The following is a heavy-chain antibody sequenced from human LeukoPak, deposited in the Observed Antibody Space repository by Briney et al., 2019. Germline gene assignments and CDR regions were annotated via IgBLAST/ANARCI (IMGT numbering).Heavy chain of an antibody. Sequence: ASVKVSCKASGYTFTGYYMHWVRQAPGQGLERMGWINPNSGGTNYAQKFQGRVTMTRDTSTSTAYMELSRLRSDDTAVYYCARTTYGDYEVELDYWGQGTLVTVSS. D-gene: IGHD4-17*01. CDR1: GYTFTGYY. CDR3: ARTTYGDYEVELDY. CDR2: INPNSGGT. J-gene: IGHJ4*02. V-gene: IGHV1-2*02.